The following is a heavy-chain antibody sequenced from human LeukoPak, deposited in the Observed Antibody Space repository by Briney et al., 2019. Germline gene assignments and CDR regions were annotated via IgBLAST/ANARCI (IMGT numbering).Heavy chain of an antibody. CDR3: ARGTPAVAGIDY. J-gene: IGHJ4*02. Sequence: PGGSLGLSCAASGFTFTTDPMHWVRQTPGKGLEWLGVLSYDGTDWYYADSVRGRFTISRDNSKKTLYLQMNSLTREDTAVYYCARGTPAVAGIDYWGLGTLVTVSS. D-gene: IGHD6-19*01. CDR2: LSYDGTDW. V-gene: IGHV3-30*04. CDR1: GFTFTTDP.